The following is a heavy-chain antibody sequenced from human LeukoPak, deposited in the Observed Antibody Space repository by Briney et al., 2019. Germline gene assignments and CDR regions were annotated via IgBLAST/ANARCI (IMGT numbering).Heavy chain of an antibody. CDR1: GGSISSGDYY. CDR2: IYYSGST. D-gene: IGHD3-22*01. CDR3: ARETRYYYDSSGPD. Sequence: SETLSLTCTVSGGSISSGDYYWSWIRQPPGKGLEWIGYIYYSGSTYYNPSLKSRVTISVDTSKNQFSLKLSSVTAADTAVYYCARETRYYYDSSGPDWGQGTLVTVSS. V-gene: IGHV4-30-4*01. J-gene: IGHJ4*02.